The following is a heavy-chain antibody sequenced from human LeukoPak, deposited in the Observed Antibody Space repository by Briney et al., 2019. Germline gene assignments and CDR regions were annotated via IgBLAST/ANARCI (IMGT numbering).Heavy chain of an antibody. CDR1: GYTFTNYG. Sequence: GASVKVSCKASGYTFTNYGISWVRQAPGQGLEWMGWISAYNGNTNYAQKLQGRVTMTTDTSTSTAYMELRSLRSDDTAVYYCARGGVPDIVVVVAAFGDAFDIWGQGTMVTVSS. CDR2: ISAYNGNT. CDR3: ARGGVPDIVVVVAAFGDAFDI. D-gene: IGHD2-15*01. V-gene: IGHV1-18*01. J-gene: IGHJ3*02.